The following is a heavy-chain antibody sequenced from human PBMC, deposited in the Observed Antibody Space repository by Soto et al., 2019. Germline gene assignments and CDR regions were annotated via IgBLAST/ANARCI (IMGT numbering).Heavy chain of an antibody. CDR2: IYYSGST. CDR1: GGRVRSWGDY. CDR3: ARDVQDDYGDYGSRYFDY. V-gene: IGHV4-31*02. Sequence: FQTPGLRWTVSGGRVRSWGDYWSWHQQHPGKGLEWIGYIYYSGSTDYNPSLKSRVTISVDTSKNQFSLKLSSVTAADTAVYYCARDVQDDYGDYGSRYFDYWGQATLVTLSS. D-gene: IGHD4-17*01. J-gene: IGHJ4*02.